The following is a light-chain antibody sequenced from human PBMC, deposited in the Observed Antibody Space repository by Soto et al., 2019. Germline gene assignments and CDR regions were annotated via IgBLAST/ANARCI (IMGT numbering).Light chain of an antibody. CDR3: QQRSNWPSLT. Sequence: EIVMTQSPATVSVSQGERVTLSCRASESVSSNLAWYQQKPGQAPRLLIYGASTRATDIPVRFSGSGSGTEFTLTISSLQSEDFAVYYCQQRSNWPSLTFGGGTKVDNK. CDR1: ESVSSN. CDR2: GAS. V-gene: IGKV3-15*01. J-gene: IGKJ4*01.